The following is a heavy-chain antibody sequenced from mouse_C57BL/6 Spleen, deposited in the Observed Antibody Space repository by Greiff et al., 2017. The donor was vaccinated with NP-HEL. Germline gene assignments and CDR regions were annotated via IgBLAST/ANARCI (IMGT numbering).Heavy chain of an antibody. CDR1: GYAFSSSW. Sequence: VQLQQSGPELVKPGASVKISCKASGYAFSSSWMNWVKQRPGKGLEWIGRIYPGDGDTNYNGKFKGKATLTADKSSSTAYMQLSSLTSEDSAVYFGARRGGLDAMDYWGQGTSVTSSS. D-gene: IGHD3-3*01. CDR3: ARRGGLDAMDY. J-gene: IGHJ4*01. CDR2: IYPGDGDT. V-gene: IGHV1-82*01.